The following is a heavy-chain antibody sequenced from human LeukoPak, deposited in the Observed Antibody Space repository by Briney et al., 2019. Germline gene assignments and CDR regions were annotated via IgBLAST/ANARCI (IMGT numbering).Heavy chain of an antibody. CDR3: ARGVKYGIAAVNAFDI. CDR2: IYCSGST. CDR1: GGSISSYC. D-gene: IGHD6-13*01. Sequence: PSETLSLTCTVSGGSISSYCWSWIRQPPGKGLEWVGYIYCSGSTNDNHPLESRGTISVDTSKNQFSLKLSSVTAADTAVYYCARGVKYGIAAVNAFDIWGQGTMVTVSS. J-gene: IGHJ3*02. V-gene: IGHV4-59*01.